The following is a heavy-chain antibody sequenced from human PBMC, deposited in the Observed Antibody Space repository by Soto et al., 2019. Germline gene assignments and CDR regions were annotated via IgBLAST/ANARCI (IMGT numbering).Heavy chain of an antibody. Sequence: GGSLRLPCAASGFTFDDYAMHWVRQTPGKGLEWVSGISWNSGSIGYADSVKGRFTISRDNAKNSLYLQMNSLRAEDTALSYCATVWFGELSAFDIWGQGTMVTVSS. CDR2: ISWNSGSI. CDR1: GFTFDDYA. J-gene: IGHJ3*02. V-gene: IGHV3-9*01. CDR3: ATVWFGELSAFDI. D-gene: IGHD3-10*01.